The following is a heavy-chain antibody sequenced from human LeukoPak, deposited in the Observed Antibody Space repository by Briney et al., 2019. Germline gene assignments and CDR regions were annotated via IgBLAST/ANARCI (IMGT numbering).Heavy chain of an antibody. D-gene: IGHD3-10*01. J-gene: IGHJ5*02. Sequence: ASVKVSCKTSGYTSDLMKYGVAWVRQAPGQGLEWMGWINPDSGHANYAQKFQGRVTMTRNTSISTAYMELSSLRSEDTAVYYCARVITMVRGAHNWFDPWGQGTLVTVSS. V-gene: IGHV1-8*01. CDR1: GYTSDLMKYG. CDR3: ARVITMVRGAHNWFDP. CDR2: INPDSGHA.